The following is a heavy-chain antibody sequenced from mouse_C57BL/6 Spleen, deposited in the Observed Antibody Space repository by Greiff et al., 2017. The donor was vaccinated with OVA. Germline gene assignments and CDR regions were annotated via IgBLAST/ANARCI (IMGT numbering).Heavy chain of an antibody. CDR1: GYTFTSYW. V-gene: IGHV1-53*01. CDR3: APITTVVAYYFDY. D-gene: IGHD1-1*01. CDR2: INPSNGGT. J-gene: IGHJ2*01. Sequence: QVHVKQPGTELVKPGASVKLSCKASGYTFTSYWMHWVKQRPGQGLEWIGNINPSNGGTNYNEKFKSKATLTVDKSSSTAYMQLSSLTSEDSAVYYCAPITTVVAYYFDYWGQGTTLTVSS.